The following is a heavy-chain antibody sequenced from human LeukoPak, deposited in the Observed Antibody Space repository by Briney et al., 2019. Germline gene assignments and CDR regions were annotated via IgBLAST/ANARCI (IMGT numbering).Heavy chain of an antibody. CDR1: EFTFSGYW. CDR2: IKQDGSEK. V-gene: IGHV3-7*03. Sequence: QAGGSLRLSCAASEFTFSGYWMNWVRQAPGKGLEWVANIKQDGSEKHYVDSVKGRFTLSRDDSRNTVYLQLNDLRVEDTAIYYCAKANWVSNADAVWWGQGTQVTVSS. D-gene: IGHD1-1*01. CDR3: AKANWVSNADAVW. J-gene: IGHJ4*02.